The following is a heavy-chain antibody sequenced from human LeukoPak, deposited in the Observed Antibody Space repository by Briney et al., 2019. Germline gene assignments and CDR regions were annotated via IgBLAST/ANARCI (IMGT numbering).Heavy chain of an antibody. V-gene: IGHV4-34*01. Sequence: SETLSLTCAVYGGSFSGYYWSWICQPPGKGLEWIGEINHSGSTNYNPSLKSRVTISVDTSKNQFSLKLSSVTAADTAVYYCARGWAYCSGGSCYLKSYYFDYWGQGTLVTVSS. CDR2: INHSGST. CDR1: GGSFSGYY. J-gene: IGHJ4*02. CDR3: ARGWAYCSGGSCYLKSYYFDY. D-gene: IGHD2-15*01.